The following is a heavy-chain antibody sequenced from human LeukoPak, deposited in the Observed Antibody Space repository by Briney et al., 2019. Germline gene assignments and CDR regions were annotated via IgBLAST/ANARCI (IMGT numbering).Heavy chain of an antibody. CDR2: INPNSGGT. CDR3: ARGLSRSAVRRSNWFDP. CDR1: GYTFTGYY. J-gene: IGHJ5*02. V-gene: IGHV1-2*02. D-gene: IGHD5/OR15-5a*01. Sequence: ASVKVSCKASGYTFTGYYMHWVRQAPGQGLEWMGWINPNSGGTNYAQKFQGRVTMTRDTSISTAYMELSRLRSDDTAVYYCARGLSRSAVRRSNWFDPWGQGTLVTVSS.